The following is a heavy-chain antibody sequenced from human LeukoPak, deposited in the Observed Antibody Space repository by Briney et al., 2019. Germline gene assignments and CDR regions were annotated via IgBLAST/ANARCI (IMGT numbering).Heavy chain of an antibody. CDR2: INHSGRT. Sequence: SQTLSLTCTVSGGSISSGGYYWSWIRQPPGKGLEWIGEINHSGRTNYNPSLKSRVTISVDTSKKQFSLKLSSVIAADTAVYYCARGVDYYGVWGQGTLVTVSS. V-gene: IGHV4-30-2*01. J-gene: IGHJ4*02. CDR1: GGSISSGGYY. CDR3: ARGVDYYGV. D-gene: IGHD3-10*01.